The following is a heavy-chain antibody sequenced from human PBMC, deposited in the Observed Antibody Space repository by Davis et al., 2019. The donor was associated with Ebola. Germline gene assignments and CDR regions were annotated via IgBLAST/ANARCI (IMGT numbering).Heavy chain of an antibody. D-gene: IGHD4-17*01. J-gene: IGHJ4*02. CDR3: ARGLDYGYFSDY. CDR2: ISSSGSTI. Sequence: GESLKISCAASGFTFSDYYMSWIRQAPGKGLEWVSYISSSGSTIYYADSVKGRFTISRDNAKNSLYLQMNSLRAEDTAVYYCARGLDYGYFSDYWGQGTLVTISS. CDR1: GFTFSDYY. V-gene: IGHV3-11*01.